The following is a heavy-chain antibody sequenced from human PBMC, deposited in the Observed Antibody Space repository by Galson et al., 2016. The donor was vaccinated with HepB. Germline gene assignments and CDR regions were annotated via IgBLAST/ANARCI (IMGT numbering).Heavy chain of an antibody. D-gene: IGHD3-16*01. Sequence: SLRLSCAASGFTVSDNYMSWVRQAPGKGLEWVSVVYSGGDTNYADSVKGRFTISRDNSKKTLYLQMNSLRAEDTAVYYCARDHLGFWGYAFDIWGQGTMVTVSS. J-gene: IGHJ3*02. CDR2: VYSGGDT. V-gene: IGHV3-53*01. CDR1: GFTVSDNY. CDR3: ARDHLGFWGYAFDI.